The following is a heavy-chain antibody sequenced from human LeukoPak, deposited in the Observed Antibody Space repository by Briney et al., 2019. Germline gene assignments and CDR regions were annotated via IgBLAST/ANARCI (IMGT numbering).Heavy chain of an antibody. V-gene: IGHV3-23*02. CDR3: ARGPIVPVADYYFDY. J-gene: IGHJ4*02. Sequence: PGGSLRLSCEASGFTFNSYAMTWVRQAPGTGLEWVSAISGSGSSTFYGESVKGRFTISRDNSKSTVYLQMNSLRAEDTAIYYCARGPIVPVADYYFDYWGQGTLVTVSS. D-gene: IGHD6-19*01. CDR2: ISGSGSST. CDR1: GFTFNSYA.